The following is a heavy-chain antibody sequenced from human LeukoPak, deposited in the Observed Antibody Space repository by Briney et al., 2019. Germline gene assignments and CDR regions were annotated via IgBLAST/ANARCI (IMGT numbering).Heavy chain of an antibody. J-gene: IGHJ4*02. Sequence: ASVKVSCKAAGYTFTGYYMHWVRQAPGQGLEWMGWINPNSGGTNYAQKLPGRGTMTRDTSITTAYMELSRLRFGDTAAYQCAREVDYYGSGSSPVDCWGQGTQVTVSS. CDR2: INPNSGGT. D-gene: IGHD3-10*01. CDR3: AREVDYYGSGSSPVDC. V-gene: IGHV1-2*02. CDR1: GYTFTGYY.